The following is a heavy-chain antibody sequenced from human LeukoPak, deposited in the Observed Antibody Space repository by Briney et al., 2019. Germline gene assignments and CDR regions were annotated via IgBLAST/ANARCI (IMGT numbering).Heavy chain of an antibody. CDR1: GFTFSSYW. V-gene: IGHV3-7*04. Sequence: GGSLRLSCAASGFTFSSYWMSWVRQAPGKGLEWVANIKQDGSEKYYADSVKGRFTISRENSKNTLYLQMNSLRAEDTAVYYCARGSGRGNPILYWGQGTLVTVSS. CDR3: ARGSGRGNPILY. CDR2: IKQDGSEK. D-gene: IGHD1-26*01. J-gene: IGHJ4*02.